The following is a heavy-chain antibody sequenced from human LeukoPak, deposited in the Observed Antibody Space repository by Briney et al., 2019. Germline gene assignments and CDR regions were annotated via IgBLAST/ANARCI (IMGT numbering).Heavy chain of an antibody. CDR3: ARNSLDAFDI. Sequence: GGSLRLSCAASGFTFSRYSMNWVRQAPGKGLEWVSSISISSNYIYYTDSVKGRCTISRDNGKNSLYLQMNSLRAEDTAVYYCARNSLDAFDIWGQGTMVTVSS. J-gene: IGHJ3*02. CDR1: GFTFSRYS. CDR2: ISISSNYI. D-gene: IGHD5-18*01. V-gene: IGHV3-21*01.